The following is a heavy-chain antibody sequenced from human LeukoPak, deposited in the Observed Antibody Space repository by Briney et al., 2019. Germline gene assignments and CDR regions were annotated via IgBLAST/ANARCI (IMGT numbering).Heavy chain of an antibody. CDR3: ARLLGY. J-gene: IGHJ4*02. D-gene: IGHD7-27*01. Sequence: SETLSLTCAVSSFSISSGYYWGWLRQPPGKGLEWIGSIYHSGSTYYNPSLKSRVTISVDTSKNQFSLKLSSVTAADTAVYYCARLLGYWGQGTLVTVSS. V-gene: IGHV4-38-2*01. CDR1: SFSISSGYY. CDR2: IYHSGST.